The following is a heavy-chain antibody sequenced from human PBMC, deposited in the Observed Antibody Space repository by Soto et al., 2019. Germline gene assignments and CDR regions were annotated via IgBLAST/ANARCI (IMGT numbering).Heavy chain of an antibody. CDR1: GGSFSGYY. V-gene: IGHV4-34*01. D-gene: IGHD3-22*01. Sequence: SETLSLTCAVYGGSFSGYYGSWIRQPPGKGLEWIGEINHSGSTNYNPSLRSRVTISVDTSKNQFSLKLSSVTAADTAVYYCASGGVYYDSSGYYGGLRYGMDVWGQGTTVTVS. CDR2: INHSGST. CDR3: ASGGVYYDSSGYYGGLRYGMDV. J-gene: IGHJ6*02.